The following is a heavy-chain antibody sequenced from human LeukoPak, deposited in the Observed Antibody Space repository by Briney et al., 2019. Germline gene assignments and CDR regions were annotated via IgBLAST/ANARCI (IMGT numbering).Heavy chain of an antibody. CDR3: ARNYYYDSSGYSPYYYYYMDV. CDR1: GYSISSGYY. V-gene: IGHV4-38-2*02. D-gene: IGHD3-22*01. Sequence: SETLSLTCTVSGYSISSGYYWGWIRQPPGKGLEWIGSIYYSGSTYYNPSLKSRVTISVDTSKNQFSLKLSSVTAADTAVYYCARNYYYDSSGYSPYYYYYMDVWGKGTTVTVSS. CDR2: IYYSGST. J-gene: IGHJ6*03.